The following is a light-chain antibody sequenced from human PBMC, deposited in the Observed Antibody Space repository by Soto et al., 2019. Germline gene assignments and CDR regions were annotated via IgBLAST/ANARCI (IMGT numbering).Light chain of an antibody. CDR3: LLSYNDDRV. Sequence: QTVVTQEPSLTVSPGGTVTLTCGSSTGAVTSGHYPYWFQQKPGQAPRTLIYDTSNKHSWTPARFSGSLLGGKAALTLSGAQPEDEAEYYCLLSYNDDRVFGGGTKRTVI. CDR2: DTS. V-gene: IGLV7-46*01. CDR1: TGAVTSGHY. J-gene: IGLJ3*02.